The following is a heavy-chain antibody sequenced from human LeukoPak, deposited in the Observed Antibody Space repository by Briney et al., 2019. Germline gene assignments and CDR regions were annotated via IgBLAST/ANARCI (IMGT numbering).Heavy chain of an antibody. Sequence: PGRSLRLSCAASGFTFSSYAMHWVRQAPGKGLEWVAVISYDGSNKYYADSVKGRFTISRDNSKNTLYLQMNSLRAEDTAVYYCARDPHYYVSSGYLPYWGQGTLVTVSS. CDR3: ARDPHYYVSSGYLPY. V-gene: IGHV3-30-3*01. CDR2: ISYDGSNK. J-gene: IGHJ4*02. CDR1: GFTFSSYA. D-gene: IGHD3-22*01.